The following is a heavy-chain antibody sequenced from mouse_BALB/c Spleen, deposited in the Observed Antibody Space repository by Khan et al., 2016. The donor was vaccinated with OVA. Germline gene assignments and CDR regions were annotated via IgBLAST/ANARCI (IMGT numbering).Heavy chain of an antibody. J-gene: IGHJ2*01. Sequence: VRLQQSGPELARPGASVKISCKASGYSFTGYFMNWVMQSHGKSLEWIGRINPHIGETFYNQRFKDKATLTVDESSSTAHMELRSLASEDSAVYYCTRIYRSDFDYWGQGTTLTVSS. CDR2: INPHIGET. D-gene: IGHD1-1*01. V-gene: IGHV1-20*02. CDR1: GYSFTGYF. CDR3: TRIYRSDFDY.